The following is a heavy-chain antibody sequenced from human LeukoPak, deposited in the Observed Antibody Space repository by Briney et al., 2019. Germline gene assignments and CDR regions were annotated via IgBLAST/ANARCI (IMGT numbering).Heavy chain of an antibody. CDR2: ISGSGGST. V-gene: IGHV3-23*01. J-gene: IGHJ4*02. CDR3: AKALRFPSRTAVAFAVDY. CDR1: GFTFSSYA. D-gene: IGHD6-19*01. Sequence: GGSLRLSCAASGFTFSSYAMSWVRQAPGKGLEWVSAISGSGGSTYYADSVKGRFTISRDNSKNTLYLQMNSLRAEDTAVYYCAKALRFPSRTAVAFAVDYWGQGTLVTVSS.